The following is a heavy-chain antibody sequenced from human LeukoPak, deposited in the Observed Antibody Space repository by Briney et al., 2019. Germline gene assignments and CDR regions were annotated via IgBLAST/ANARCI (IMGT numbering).Heavy chain of an antibody. J-gene: IGHJ4*02. CDR3: AKFSRDYYDSSGLSRSFDY. D-gene: IGHD3-22*01. V-gene: IGHV3-23*01. CDR1: GFTFRSTV. CDR2: ISPDGKYI. Sequence: GGSLKLSCAAAGFTFRSTVMTWVRQAPGKGLEWVSTISPDGKYIYYADSLRGRFTMSRDNSKNTLYLQMNSLRAEDTAVYYCAKFSRDYYDSSGLSRSFDYWGQGTLVTVSS.